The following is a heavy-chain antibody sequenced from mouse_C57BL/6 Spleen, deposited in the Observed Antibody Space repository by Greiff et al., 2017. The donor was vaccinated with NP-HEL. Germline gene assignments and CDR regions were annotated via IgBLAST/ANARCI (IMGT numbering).Heavy chain of an antibody. J-gene: IGHJ4*01. V-gene: IGHV1-82*01. CDR1: GYAFSSSW. D-gene: IGHD2-12*01. CDR3: ARSIPYAMDY. Sequence: LVESGPELVKPGASVKISCKASGYAFSSSWMNWVKQRPGKGLEWIGRIYPGDGDTNYNGKFKGKATLTADKSSSTAYMQLSSLTSEDSAVYFCARSIPYAMDYWGQGTSVTVSS. CDR2: IYPGDGDT.